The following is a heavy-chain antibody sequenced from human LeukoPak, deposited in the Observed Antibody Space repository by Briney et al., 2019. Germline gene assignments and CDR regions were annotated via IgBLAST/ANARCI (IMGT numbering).Heavy chain of an antibody. CDR1: GFTFSSYG. CDR2: ISYNGGDK. D-gene: IGHD4-17*01. Sequence: PGGSLRLSCAASGFTFSSYGMHWVRQAPGQGLEWVAFISYNGGDKYYADSVKGRFTISRDTSKNTLYLQMSSLRAEDTAVYYCAKDYDYGDYAAGYWGQGTLVTVSS. J-gene: IGHJ4*02. CDR3: AKDYDYGDYAAGY. V-gene: IGHV3-30*18.